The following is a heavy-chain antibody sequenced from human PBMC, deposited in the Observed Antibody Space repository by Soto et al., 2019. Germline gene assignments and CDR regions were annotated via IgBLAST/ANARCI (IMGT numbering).Heavy chain of an antibody. CDR1: GGSISSSSYF. D-gene: IGHD2-21*02. J-gene: IGHJ5*02. V-gene: IGHV4-39*01. Sequence: QLQLQESGPGLVKPSETLSLTCTVSGGSISSSSYFWGWIRQPPGKGLEWIGSIYYSGSTYYNPSLKSRVTVSVDPSKNQFSLKLSSVTAADTAVYYCARHPSDFWFDPWGQGTLVTVSS. CDR3: ARHPSDFWFDP. CDR2: IYYSGST.